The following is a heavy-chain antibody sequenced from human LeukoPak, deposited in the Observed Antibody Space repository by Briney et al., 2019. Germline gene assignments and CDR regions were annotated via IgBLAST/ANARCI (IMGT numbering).Heavy chain of an antibody. V-gene: IGHV3-48*03. J-gene: IGHJ4*02. CDR1: GFTFSSYE. Sequence: PGGSLRLSCAASGFTFSSYEMNWVRQAPGKGQGWGSYISSSGSTIYYADSVKGRFTISRDNAKNSLYLQMNSLRAEDTAVYYCARLSAMLRGPEAFYCFEYWGQRTLVTVSS. D-gene: IGHD3-10*01. CDR3: ARLSAMLRGPEAFYCFEY. CDR2: ISSSGSTI.